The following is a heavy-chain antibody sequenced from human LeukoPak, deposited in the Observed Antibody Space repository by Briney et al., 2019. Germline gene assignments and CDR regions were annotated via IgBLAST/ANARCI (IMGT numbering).Heavy chain of an antibody. CDR3: ARLREIPVFGVVTKSTSYFDY. Sequence: GGSLRLSCAASGFTFSNYDMTWVRQAPGKGLEWISSISGSGGSTYYADSVKGRFTISRGNSKSTLVLQMNSLRAEDTAVYYCARLREIPVFGVVTKSTSYFDYWGQGTLVTVSS. J-gene: IGHJ4*02. CDR2: ISGSGGST. V-gene: IGHV3-23*01. CDR1: GFTFSNYD. D-gene: IGHD3-3*01.